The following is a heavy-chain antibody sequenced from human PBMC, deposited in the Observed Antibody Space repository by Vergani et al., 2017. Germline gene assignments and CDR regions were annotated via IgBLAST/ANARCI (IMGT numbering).Heavy chain of an antibody. CDR2: IRSKAYGGTT. Sequence: GQLVESGGGLVQPGRSLRLSCTASGFTFGDYAMSWFRQAPGKGREWVGFIRSKAYGGTTEYAASVKGRFTISRDDSKSIAYLQMNSLKTEDTAVYYCTRGWTTVTPRGYYMDVWGKGTTLTVSS. CDR1: GFTFGDYA. CDR3: TRGWTTVTPRGYYMDV. V-gene: IGHV3-49*03. D-gene: IGHD4-17*01. J-gene: IGHJ6*03.